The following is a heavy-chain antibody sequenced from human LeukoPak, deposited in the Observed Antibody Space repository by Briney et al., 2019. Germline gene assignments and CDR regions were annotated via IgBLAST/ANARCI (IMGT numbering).Heavy chain of an antibody. V-gene: IGHV1-69*01. CDR3: ARDRRHYYDSSGYPSDY. CDR2: IIPIFGTA. CDR1: GGTFSSYA. Sequence: SVKVSCKASGGTFSSYAISWVRQAPGQGLEWMGGIIPIFGTADYAQKFQGRVTITADESTSTAYMELSSLRSEDTAVYYCARDRRHYYDSSGYPSDYWGQGTLVTVSS. D-gene: IGHD3-22*01. J-gene: IGHJ4*02.